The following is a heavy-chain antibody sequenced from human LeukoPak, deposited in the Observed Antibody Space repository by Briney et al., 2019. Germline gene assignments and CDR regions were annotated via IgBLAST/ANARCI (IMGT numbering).Heavy chain of an antibody. CDR1: GFTFSSYA. Sequence: GGSLRLSCTASGFTFSSYAMSWVRQAPGKGLEWVSAISGSGGSTYYADSVKGRFTISRDNSKNTLYLQMNSLRAEDTAVYYCAKDRSSYGDYFDYWGQGTLVTVSS. V-gene: IGHV3-23*01. CDR3: AKDRSSYGDYFDY. CDR2: ISGSGGST. D-gene: IGHD4-17*01. J-gene: IGHJ4*02.